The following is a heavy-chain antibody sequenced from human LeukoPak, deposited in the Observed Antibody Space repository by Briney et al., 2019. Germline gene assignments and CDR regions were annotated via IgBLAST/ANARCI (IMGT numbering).Heavy chain of an antibody. D-gene: IGHD3-9*01. CDR1: GASISSSSYY. CDR3: ARRMGHPYTEAGLANFDRFADH. J-gene: IGHJ5*02. Sequence: PAETLSLTCSVSGASISSSSYYWVWVPHPPGEGRECIGSIFYSGSTYYNPSLKRRVTISVHTSKHQLPLNLHAVTAADPAVYYCARRMGHPYTEAGLANFDRFADHWGQGALVTVSS. V-gene: IGHV4-39*01. CDR2: IFYSGST.